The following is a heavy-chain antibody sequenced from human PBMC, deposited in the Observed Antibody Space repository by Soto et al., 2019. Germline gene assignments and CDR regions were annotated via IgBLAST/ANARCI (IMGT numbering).Heavy chain of an antibody. V-gene: IGHV3-11*06. CDR1: GFKFSDYW. CDR2: ISPGSRYP. J-gene: IGHJ5*02. Sequence: VGSLRLSGAASGFKFSDYWMSWIRQAPGKGLEWLSYISPGSRYPAYADSVKGRFTISRDNAKRSLYLQMMSLTAEDTAIYYCVRGGGGGLFDPWGQGTMVTVSS. CDR3: VRGGGGGLFDP. D-gene: IGHD2-15*01.